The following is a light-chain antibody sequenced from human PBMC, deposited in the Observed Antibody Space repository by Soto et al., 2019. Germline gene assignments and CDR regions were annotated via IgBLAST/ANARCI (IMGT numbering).Light chain of an antibody. J-gene: IGLJ1*01. CDR1: TGAVTSGHY. CDR3: FLSWSGVYV. Sequence: QAVVTQAPSLTVSPGGTVTLTCGSSTGAVTSGHYPYWFQQKPGQAPRTLIYATSNQHSWTPARFSGSLLGGKTALTLSGAEAEEEAEYCLFLSWSGVYVFGTGTKVTVL. CDR2: ATS. V-gene: IGLV7-46*01.